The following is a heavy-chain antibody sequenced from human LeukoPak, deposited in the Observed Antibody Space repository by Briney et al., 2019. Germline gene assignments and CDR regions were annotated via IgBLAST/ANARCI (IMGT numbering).Heavy chain of an antibody. J-gene: IGHJ4*02. Sequence: GGSLRLSCAASGFTFSSHSLMWVRQAPGKGLEWVSAISGSGGSTYYADSVKGRFTISRDNSKNTLYLQMNSLRAEDTAVYYCAKDPVALDYWGQGTLVTVSS. D-gene: IGHD2-21*01. CDR1: GFTFSSHS. CDR3: AKDPVALDY. CDR2: ISGSGGST. V-gene: IGHV3-23*01.